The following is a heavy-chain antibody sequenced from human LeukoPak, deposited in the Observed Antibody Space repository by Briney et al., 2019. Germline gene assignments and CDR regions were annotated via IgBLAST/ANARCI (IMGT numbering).Heavy chain of an antibody. J-gene: IGHJ4*02. Sequence: GGSLRLACSAAGFTFSSYAMHWVRQAPGKGMEYVSAISSNGGSTYYGDSVKGRFTISRDNSKNTLYLQMSSLRAEDTAVYYCVKDKQQLVLGYFDYWGQGTLVTVSS. V-gene: IGHV3-64D*06. CDR2: ISSNGGST. D-gene: IGHD6-13*01. CDR1: GFTFSSYA. CDR3: VKDKQQLVLGYFDY.